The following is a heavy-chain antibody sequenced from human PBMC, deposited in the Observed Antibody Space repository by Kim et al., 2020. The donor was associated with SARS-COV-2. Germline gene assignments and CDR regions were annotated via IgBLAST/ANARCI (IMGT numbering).Heavy chain of an antibody. V-gene: IGHV3-13*04. J-gene: IGHJ6*02. CDR3: ARAFYGGTYYYYYGMDV. CDR1: GFTFSSYD. CDR2: IGTAGDT. D-gene: IGHD4-17*01. Sequence: GGSLRLSCAASGFTFSSYDMHWVCQAPGKGLEWVSAIGTAGDTYYPGSVKGRFTISRENAKNSLYLQMNSLRAGDTAVYYCARAFYGGTYYYYYGMDVWGQGTTVTVSS.